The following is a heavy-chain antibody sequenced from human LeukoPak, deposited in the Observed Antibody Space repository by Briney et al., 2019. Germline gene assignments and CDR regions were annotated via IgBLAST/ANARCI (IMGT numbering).Heavy chain of an antibody. D-gene: IGHD5-12*01. CDR2: IIPIFGTA. V-gene: IGHV1-69*13. Sequence: SVKVSCKACGGTFSSYAISWVRQAPGQGLEWMGGIIPIFGTANYAQKFQGRVTITADESTSTAYMELSSLRSEDTAVYYCARELRAYSGDDWFDPWGQGTLVTVSS. CDR3: ARELRAYSGDDWFDP. J-gene: IGHJ5*02. CDR1: GGTFSSYA.